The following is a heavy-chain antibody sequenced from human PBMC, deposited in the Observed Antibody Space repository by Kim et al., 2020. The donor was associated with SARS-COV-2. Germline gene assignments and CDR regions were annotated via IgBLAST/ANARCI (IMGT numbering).Heavy chain of an antibody. CDR3: ARRGNDILTGYYKGDDY. CDR1: GFTFNMYG. V-gene: IGHV3-33*07. J-gene: IGHJ4*02. CDR2: IWYDGINK. Sequence: GGSLRLSCAASGFTFNMYGMNWVRQAPGKGLEWVAAIWYDGINKYYADSVRGRFTISRDNSKNMVYLQMNSLRAEDTAVYYCARRGNDILTGYYKGDDYWSQGSLVTVSS. D-gene: IGHD3-9*01.